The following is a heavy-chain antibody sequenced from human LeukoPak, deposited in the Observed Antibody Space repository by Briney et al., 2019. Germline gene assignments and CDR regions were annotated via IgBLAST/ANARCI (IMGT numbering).Heavy chain of an antibody. CDR3: VRDVRFWDY. CDR2: IKQDGSEK. V-gene: IGHV3-7*01. J-gene: IGHJ4*02. CDR1: GFTFSNYW. Sequence: QPGGSLRLSCAASGFTFSNYWMRWVRQAPGKGLERVATIKQDGSEKSYVDSVKGRFTISRDNAQNSLSLQMNSLRAEDTAVYYCVRDVRFWDYWGQGTLVTVSS. D-gene: IGHD3-10*01.